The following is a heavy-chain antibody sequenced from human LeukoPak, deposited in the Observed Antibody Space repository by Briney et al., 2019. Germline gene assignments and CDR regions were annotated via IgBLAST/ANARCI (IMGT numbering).Heavy chain of an antibody. Sequence: GGSLRLSCAASGFTFSSYGMHWVRQAPGKGLEWVAVISYDGSNKYYADSAKGRFTISRDNSKNTLYLQMNSLRAEDTAVYYCAREAVVVPAANYYYYYMDVWGKGTTVTVSS. CDR1: GFTFSSYG. J-gene: IGHJ6*03. CDR3: AREAVVVPAANYYYYYMDV. D-gene: IGHD2-2*01. CDR2: ISYDGSNK. V-gene: IGHV3-30*03.